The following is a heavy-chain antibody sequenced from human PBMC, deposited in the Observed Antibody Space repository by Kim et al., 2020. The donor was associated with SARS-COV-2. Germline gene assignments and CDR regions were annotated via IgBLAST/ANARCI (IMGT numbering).Heavy chain of an antibody. CDR3: ARVRIAVAGCFDY. Sequence: CTGRFVSSVDTSVSTAYLQISSLKAEDTAVYYCARVRIAVAGCFDYWGQGTLVTVSS. J-gene: IGHJ4*02. D-gene: IGHD6-19*01. V-gene: IGHV7-4-1*02.